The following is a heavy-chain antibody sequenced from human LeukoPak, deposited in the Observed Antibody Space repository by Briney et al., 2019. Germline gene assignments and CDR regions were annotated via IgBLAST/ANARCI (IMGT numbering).Heavy chain of an antibody. Sequence: SGTLSLTCTVSGDSVISSSYYWGWIRQPPGKGLEWIGSIYYSGTTYYSPSLKSRVTISVDTSRNQFSLKLSSVTATDTAVYYCAGHYNTWEYIDYWGQGTLVTVSS. CDR1: GDSVISSSYY. V-gene: IGHV4-39*01. J-gene: IGHJ4*02. CDR2: IYYSGTT. CDR3: AGHYNTWEYIDY. D-gene: IGHD3-10*01.